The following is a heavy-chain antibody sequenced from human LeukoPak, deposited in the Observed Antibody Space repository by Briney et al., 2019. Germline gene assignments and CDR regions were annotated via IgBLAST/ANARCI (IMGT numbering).Heavy chain of an antibody. CDR3: ARECGYSYGCLDY. V-gene: IGHV7-4-1*02. CDR1: GYIFTNYA. D-gene: IGHD5-18*01. CDR2: INTNTGNP. Sequence: ASVTLSCKASGYIFTNYALNWVRQAPGQGLEWMGWINTNTGNPTYAQGFTGRFVFSLDTSVSTAYLQISSLKAEDTAVYYCARECGYSYGCLDYWGQGTLVTVSS. J-gene: IGHJ4*02.